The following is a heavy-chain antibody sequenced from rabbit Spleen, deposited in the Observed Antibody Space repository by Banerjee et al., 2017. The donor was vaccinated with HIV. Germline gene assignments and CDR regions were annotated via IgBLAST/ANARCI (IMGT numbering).Heavy chain of an antibody. CDR3: ARDVGTYDYIDVYFDL. CDR1: GFDFSNYYY. CDR2: INAVTGKA. V-gene: IGHV1S40*01. D-gene: IGHD1-1*01. J-gene: IGHJ4*01. Sequence: QSLEESGGDLVKPGASLTLTCTASGFDFSNYYYMCWVRQAPGKGLEWIACINAVTGKAVYASWAKGRLTFSKTSSTTVTLQMTSLTAADTATYFCARDVGTYDYIDVYFDLWGQGTLVTVS.